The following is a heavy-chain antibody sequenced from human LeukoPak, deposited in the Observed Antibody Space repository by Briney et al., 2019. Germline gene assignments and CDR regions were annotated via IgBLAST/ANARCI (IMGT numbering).Heavy chain of an antibody. CDR3: ARGHGSGSYEAIDY. CDR2: VNWNGRST. D-gene: IGHD3-10*01. CDR1: GFTFDDYG. J-gene: IGHJ4*02. Sequence: GGSLRLSCAASGFTFDDYGMSWVRQAPGKGLEWVSGVNWNGRSTGYADSVKGRFTISRDNAKNYLYLQMNSLRAADTDMYYCARGHGSGSYEAIDYWGQGTLVTVSS. V-gene: IGHV3-20*04.